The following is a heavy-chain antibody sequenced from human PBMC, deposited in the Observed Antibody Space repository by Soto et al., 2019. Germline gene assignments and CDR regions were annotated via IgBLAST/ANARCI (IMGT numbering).Heavy chain of an antibody. CDR3: ERYSGYVTDAFDI. J-gene: IGHJ3*02. V-gene: IGHV4-59*08. Sequence: QVQLQESGPGLVKPSETLSLTCTVSGGSISSYYWSWIRQPPGKGLEWIGYIYYSGSTNYNPSLKSRVTIAVDTSKNQFSLKLSSVTAADTAVYYCERYSGYVTDAFDIWGQWTMVTVSS. CDR1: GGSISSYY. CDR2: IYYSGST. D-gene: IGHD5-12*01.